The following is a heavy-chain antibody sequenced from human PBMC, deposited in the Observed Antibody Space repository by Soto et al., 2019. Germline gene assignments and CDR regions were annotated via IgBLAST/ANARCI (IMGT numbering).Heavy chain of an antibody. Sequence: SETLSLTCAVYGGSFSGYYWGWIRQPPGKGLEWIGNIYYSENTYYNPSLKSRVTISVDTSKNQFSLKLSSVTAADTAVYYCARHLIPSYDYIWGSYRRDTWYFELWGRGTLVTVSS. CDR2: IYYSENT. CDR3: ARHLIPSYDYIWGSYRRDTWYFEL. CDR1: GGSFSGYY. J-gene: IGHJ2*01. V-gene: IGHV4-34*01. D-gene: IGHD3-16*02.